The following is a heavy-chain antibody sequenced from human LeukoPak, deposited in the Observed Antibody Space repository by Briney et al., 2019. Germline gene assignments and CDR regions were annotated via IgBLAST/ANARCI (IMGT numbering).Heavy chain of an antibody. J-gene: IGHJ4*02. CDR2: IYFSGTT. CDR1: GDSINAYY. D-gene: IGHD2-15*01. Sequence: KPSETLSLTCTVSGDSINAYYWGWIRQPPGKGLEWIGYIYFSGTTNYNPSLKSRVTMSVNTSKNQFSLKLSSVTAADTAVYYCARDHCSGGSCYFPLDYWGQGTLVTVSS. CDR3: ARDHCSGGSCYFPLDY. V-gene: IGHV4-59*12.